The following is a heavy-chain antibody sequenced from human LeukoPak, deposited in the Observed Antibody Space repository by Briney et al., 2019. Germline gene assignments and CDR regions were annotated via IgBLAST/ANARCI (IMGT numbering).Heavy chain of an antibody. J-gene: IGHJ5*02. CDR2: IYYSGST. D-gene: IGHD2-2*01. CDR3: ARHAIVVVPAAMGGWFDP. V-gene: IGHV4-39*01. Sequence: SETLSLTCTVSGGSISSSSYYWGWIRQPPGKGLEWIGSIYYSGSTYYNPSLKSRVTISVDTSKNQFSLKLSSVTAADTAVYYCARHAIVVVPAAMGGWFDPWGQGTLVTVSS. CDR1: GGSISSSSYY.